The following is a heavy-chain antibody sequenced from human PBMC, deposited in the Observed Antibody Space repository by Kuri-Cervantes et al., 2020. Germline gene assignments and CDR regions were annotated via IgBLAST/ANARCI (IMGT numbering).Heavy chain of an antibody. CDR3: ARERTYDFWSGQGPYXXXYGMDV. CDR1: GXXXSSGGXY. J-gene: IGHJ6*02. D-gene: IGHD3-3*01. CDR2: IYYSGXT. Sequence: SETLSLTCTVSGXXXSSGGXYWSXIXQHPGKGLEWIGYIYYSGXTYYNPSLKSRVTISVDTSKNQFSLKLSSVTAADTAVYYCARERTYDFWSGQGPYXXXYGMDVWGQGTTVTVSS. V-gene: IGHV4-31*03.